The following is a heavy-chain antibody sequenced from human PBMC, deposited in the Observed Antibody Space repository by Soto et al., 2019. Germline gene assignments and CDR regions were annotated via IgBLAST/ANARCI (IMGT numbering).Heavy chain of an antibody. CDR3: ARMPRWEDNWFDP. CDR1: GGTFSSYA. CDR2: IIPIFGTA. Sequence: QVQLVQSGAEVKKPGSSVKVSCKASGGTFSSYAIIWVRQAPGQGLEWMGGIIPIFGTANYAQKFQGRVTITADKPTSTAYMELRSLRSEDTAVYYCARMPRWEDNWFDPWGQGTLVTVSS. D-gene: IGHD1-26*01. V-gene: IGHV1-69*06. J-gene: IGHJ5*02.